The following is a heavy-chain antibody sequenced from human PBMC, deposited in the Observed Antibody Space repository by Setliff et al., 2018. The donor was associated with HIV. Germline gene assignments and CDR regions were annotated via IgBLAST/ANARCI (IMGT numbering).Heavy chain of an antibody. D-gene: IGHD3-10*01. CDR3: ARAGGLRMDRGVVSDY. CDR1: GGTVSSYA. V-gene: IGHV1-69*05. J-gene: IGHJ4*02. CDR2: IIPIFGPA. Sequence: GASVKVSCKASGGTVSSYAINWVRQAPGQGLEWMGGIIPIFGPANYAQKFQDRVTITTDESTSTAYMELSSLKSEDTAVYYCARAGGLRMDRGVVSDYWGQGTLVTVSS.